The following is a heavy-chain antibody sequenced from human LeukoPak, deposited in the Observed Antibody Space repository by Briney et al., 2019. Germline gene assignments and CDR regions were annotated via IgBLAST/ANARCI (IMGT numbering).Heavy chain of an antibody. CDR1: GYTLTELS. V-gene: IGHV1-24*01. Sequence: ASVKVSCKVSGYTLTELSMHWVRQAPGKGLEWMGGFDPEDGETIYAQKFQGRVTMTEDTSTDTAYMELSSLRSEDTAVYYCATVGYCSSTSCSQKRRPVAGIRARNWFDPWGQGTLVTVSS. CDR2: FDPEDGET. D-gene: IGHD2-2*01. J-gene: IGHJ5*02. CDR3: ATVGYCSSTSCSQKRRPVAGIRARNWFDP.